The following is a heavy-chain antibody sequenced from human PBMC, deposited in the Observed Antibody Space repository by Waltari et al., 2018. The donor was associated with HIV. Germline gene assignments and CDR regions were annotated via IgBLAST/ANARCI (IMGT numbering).Heavy chain of an antibody. Sequence: EVQLVASGGGLVQAGGSLGRSCAASGFTFSRYSLNCVREPPGKGMEWVSYISSSSSTIYYADSVKGRFTISRDNAKNSLYLQMNSLRAEDTAVYYCARGSIVVVMDWFDPWGQGTLVTVSS. CDR1: GFTFSRYS. D-gene: IGHD3-22*01. CDR2: ISSSSSTI. CDR3: ARGSIVVVMDWFDP. J-gene: IGHJ5*02. V-gene: IGHV3-48*01.